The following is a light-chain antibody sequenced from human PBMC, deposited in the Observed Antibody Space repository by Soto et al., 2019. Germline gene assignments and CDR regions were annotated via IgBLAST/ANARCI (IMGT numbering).Light chain of an antibody. V-gene: IGKV3-15*01. CDR3: QQYNNWPPMYT. J-gene: IGKJ2*01. CDR1: QSVSSS. Sequence: EIVMRQSPATLYVSPGERATLSGRASQSVSSSLAWYQQKRGQAPRLLIYGAYTRATGIPARFSGSGSGTEFTLTISTLQSEDFAVYYCQQYNNWPPMYTFGQGTKLEIK. CDR2: GAY.